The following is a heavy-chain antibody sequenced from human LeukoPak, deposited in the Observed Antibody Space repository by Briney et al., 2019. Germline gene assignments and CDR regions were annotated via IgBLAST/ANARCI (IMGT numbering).Heavy chain of an antibody. V-gene: IGHV3-74*01. CDR2: IQTDGSST. Sequence: GGSLRLSCAASGFTFSSYWMHWVRHAPGKGLVWVSRIQTDGSSTNYADSVKGRFTISRDNSKTTLYLQMNSLRAEDTAVYYCARGPSGYHNTGGQGTLVTVSS. J-gene: IGHJ4*02. CDR3: ARGPSGYHNT. D-gene: IGHD5-12*01. CDR1: GFTFSSYW.